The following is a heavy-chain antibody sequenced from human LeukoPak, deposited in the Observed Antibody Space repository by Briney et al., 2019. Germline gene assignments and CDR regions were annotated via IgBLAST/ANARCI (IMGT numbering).Heavy chain of an antibody. V-gene: IGHV1-58*01. CDR3: AALHFYCGGDCYPGGLDY. CDR1: GFTFTSSA. CDR2: IVVGSGNT. J-gene: IGHJ4*02. Sequence: SVKVSCKASGFTFTSSAVRWVRQARGQRLEWIGWIVVGSGNTNYAQKFQERVTITRDTSTSTAYMELSSLRSEDTAVYYCAALHFYCGGDCYPGGLDYWGQGTLVTVSS. D-gene: IGHD2-21*02.